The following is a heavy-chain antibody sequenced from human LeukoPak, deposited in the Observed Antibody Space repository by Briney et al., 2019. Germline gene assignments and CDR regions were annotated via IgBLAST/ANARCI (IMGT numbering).Heavy chain of an antibody. CDR1: GYTFTSYG. J-gene: IGHJ5*02. D-gene: IGHD2-2*01. V-gene: IGHV1-18*01. CDR3: ARDPAYLRPAAMDNWFDP. Sequence: ASVKVSCKASGYTFTSYGISWVRQAPGQGLEWMGWISAYNGNTNYAQKLQGRVTMTTDTSTSTAYMELRSLRSDDTAVYYCARDPAYLRPAAMDNWFDPWGQGTLVTVSS. CDR2: ISAYNGNT.